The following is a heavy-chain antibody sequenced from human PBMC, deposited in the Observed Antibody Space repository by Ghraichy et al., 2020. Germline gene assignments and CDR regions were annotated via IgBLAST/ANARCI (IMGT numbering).Heavy chain of an antibody. Sequence: GGSLRLSCAASGFTFDDYTMHWVRQAPGKGLEWVSLISWDGGSTYYADSVKGRFTISRDNSKNSLYLQMNSLRTEDTALYYCAKEQIPGSIVDGDSYFDYWGQGTLVTVSS. CDR1: GFTFDDYT. D-gene: IGHD4-17*01. CDR2: ISWDGGST. J-gene: IGHJ4*02. CDR3: AKEQIPGSIVDGDSYFDY. V-gene: IGHV3-43*01.